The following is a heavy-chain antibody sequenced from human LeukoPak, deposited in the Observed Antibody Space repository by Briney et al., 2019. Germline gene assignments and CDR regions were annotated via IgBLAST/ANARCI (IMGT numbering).Heavy chain of an antibody. J-gene: IGHJ4*02. D-gene: IGHD6-6*01. Sequence: GGSLRLSCAASGFTFSSYGMHWVRQAPGKGLEWVAVIWYDGSNKYYADSVKGRFTISRDNSKNTLYLQMNSLRAEDTAVYYCARGPPRHSPMDYWGQGTLVTVSS. CDR2: IWYDGSNK. CDR3: ARGPPRHSPMDY. V-gene: IGHV3-33*01. CDR1: GFTFSSYG.